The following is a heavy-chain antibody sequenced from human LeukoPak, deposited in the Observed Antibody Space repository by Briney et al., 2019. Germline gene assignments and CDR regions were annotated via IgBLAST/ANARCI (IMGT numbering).Heavy chain of an antibody. J-gene: IGHJ4*02. Sequence: GGSLRLSCAVFGFTVSSNYMSWVRQAPGKGLGWVSVIYSGGPTYYADSVKGRFTISRDNAKNSLYLQMNSLRDEDTAVFYCVARGLSSDYWGQGTLVTVSS. CDR3: VARGLSSDY. CDR1: GFTVSSNY. V-gene: IGHV3-53*01. CDR2: IYSGGPT.